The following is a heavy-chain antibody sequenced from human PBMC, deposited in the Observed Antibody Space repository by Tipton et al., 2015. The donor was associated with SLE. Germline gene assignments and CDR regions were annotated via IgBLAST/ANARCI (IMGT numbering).Heavy chain of an antibody. D-gene: IGHD4-23*01. CDR2: INHSGGT. CDR1: GGSLSGYY. V-gene: IGHV4-34*01. Sequence: TLSLTCAVYGGSLSGYYWSWIRQPPGKGLEWIGEINHSGGTNYNPSLKSRVTISVDTSKKQFSLKLNSVTAADTAIYYCARASGGNSPYWGQGTLVTVSS. CDR3: ARASGGNSPY. J-gene: IGHJ4*02.